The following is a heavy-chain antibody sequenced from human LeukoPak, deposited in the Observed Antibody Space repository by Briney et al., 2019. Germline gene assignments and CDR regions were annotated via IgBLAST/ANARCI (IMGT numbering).Heavy chain of an antibody. Sequence: ASVKVSCKASGYTFTSYAMHWVRQAPGQRLEWMGWINAGNGNTKYSQEFQGRVTMTTDTSTSTAYMELRSLRSDDTAVYYCARVDILEDYWGQGTLVTVSS. CDR2: INAGNGNT. D-gene: IGHD3-9*01. J-gene: IGHJ4*02. CDR1: GYTFTSYA. CDR3: ARVDILEDY. V-gene: IGHV1-3*01.